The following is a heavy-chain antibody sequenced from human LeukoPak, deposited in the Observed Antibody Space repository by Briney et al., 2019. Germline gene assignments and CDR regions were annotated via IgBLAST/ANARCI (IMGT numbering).Heavy chain of an antibody. CDR2: IYSTGST. Sequence: SETLSLTCTVSGASIYSGSYFWSWIRQPAGKGLEWIGQIYSTGSTNYNPSLKSRVTISVDTSEKNFSLHLTSVTAADSAVYYCARAPTYPTFDYWGQGIVVTVSS. V-gene: IGHV4-61*09. J-gene: IGHJ4*02. CDR1: GASIYSGSYF. CDR3: ARAPTYPTFDY.